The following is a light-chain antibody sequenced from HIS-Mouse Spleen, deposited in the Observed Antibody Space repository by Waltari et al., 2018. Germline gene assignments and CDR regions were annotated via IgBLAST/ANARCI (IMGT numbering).Light chain of an antibody. CDR2: DVS. J-gene: IGLJ2*01. Sequence: QSALTQPASVSGSPGQSITISCTGTSSAVGRYNYVSWYQQPPGKAPKLMIYDVSNRPSGVSNRFSGSKSGNTASLTISGLQAEDEADYYCSSYTSSSTLAVFGGGTKLTVL. CDR3: SSYTSSSTLAV. V-gene: IGLV2-14*03. CDR1: SSAVGRYNY.